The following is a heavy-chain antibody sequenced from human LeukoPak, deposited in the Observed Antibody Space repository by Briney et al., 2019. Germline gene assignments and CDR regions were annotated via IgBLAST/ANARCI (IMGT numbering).Heavy chain of an antibody. Sequence: GGSLRLSCAASGFTFSSYGMHWVRQAPGKGLEWVAFIRYDGSNQYYADSVKGRFTISRDNSKTTPYVQMNSLRAEDTAVYYCAKIAARGYYFDYWGQGTLVTVSS. CDR2: IRYDGSNQ. V-gene: IGHV3-30*02. J-gene: IGHJ4*02. D-gene: IGHD6-6*01. CDR1: GFTFSSYG. CDR3: AKIAARGYYFDY.